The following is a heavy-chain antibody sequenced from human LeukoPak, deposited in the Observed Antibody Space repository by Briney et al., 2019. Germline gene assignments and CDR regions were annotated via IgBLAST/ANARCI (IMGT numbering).Heavy chain of an antibody. J-gene: IGHJ4*02. CDR3: ARGRDGYNWLDY. CDR1: GYSISSGYY. CDR2: IYHIGST. V-gene: IGHV4-38-2*02. D-gene: IGHD5-24*01. Sequence: PSETLSLTCTVSGYSISSGYYWGWIRQPPGKGLEWIGSIYHIGSTYYNPSLKSRVTISVDTSKNQFSLKLSSVTAADTAVYYCARGRDGYNWLDYWGQGTLVTVSS.